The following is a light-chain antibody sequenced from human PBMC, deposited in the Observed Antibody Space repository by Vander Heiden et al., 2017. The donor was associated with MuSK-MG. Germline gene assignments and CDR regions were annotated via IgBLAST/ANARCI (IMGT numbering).Light chain of an antibody. CDR3: QQDNNWPLT. CDR2: RSS. Sequence: EIVMTQSPATLSVSPGDRATLSCRASQSVSSNLAWYQQKPGQAPRLLIYRSSTRATGIPARFSGSGSGTEFTLTISSLQSEDFAVYYCQQDNNWPLTFGGGTKVEIK. CDR1: QSVSSN. J-gene: IGKJ4*01. V-gene: IGKV3-15*01.